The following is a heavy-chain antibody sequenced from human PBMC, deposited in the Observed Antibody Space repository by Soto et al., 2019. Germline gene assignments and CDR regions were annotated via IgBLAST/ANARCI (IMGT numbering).Heavy chain of an antibody. Sequence: SETLSLTCTVSGGSISSGDYYWSWIRQPPGKGLEWIGYIYYSGSTYYNPSLKSRVTISVDTSKNQFSLELSSVPAANKAVYNRARDGARSGYYRNYFEYWGQGTLVTVSS. J-gene: IGHJ4*02. V-gene: IGHV4-30-4*02. D-gene: IGHD3-22*01. CDR2: IYYSGST. CDR3: ARDGARSGYYRNYFEY. CDR1: GGSISSGDYY.